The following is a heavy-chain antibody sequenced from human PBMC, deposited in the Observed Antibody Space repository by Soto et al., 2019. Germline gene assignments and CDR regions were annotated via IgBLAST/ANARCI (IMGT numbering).Heavy chain of an antibody. CDR1: GGTFSTYT. V-gene: IGHV1-69*02. CDR2: IIPMLDIT. J-gene: IGHJ3*02. D-gene: IGHD6-13*01. Sequence: QVQLVQSGAEVKKPGSSVKVSCKASGGTFSTYTIIWVRQAPGQGLEWMGRIIPMLDITNNAQRFQGRVTITADKSTSTAYLELSSLRSEDTAVYYCTLGSWSAETFDIWGRGIMVTVSS. CDR3: TLGSWSAETFDI.